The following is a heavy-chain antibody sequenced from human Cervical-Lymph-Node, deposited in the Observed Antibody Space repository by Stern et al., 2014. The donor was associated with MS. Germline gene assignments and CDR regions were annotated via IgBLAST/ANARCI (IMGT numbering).Heavy chain of an antibody. CDR2: ISPDGGLT. V-gene: IGHV1-46*01. Sequence: QLVQTGAEVKEPGASVKVSCTASGYTFTDYNIKWGRQAPGPVLQWIGMISPDGGLTAYAPKFRGRVTMTRDKSTATVYMELNSLRSEDTAVYFCARVAPTVGAAYWGQGTLVTVSS. CDR1: GYTFTDYN. D-gene: IGHD1-26*01. CDR3: ARVAPTVGAAY. J-gene: IGHJ4*02.